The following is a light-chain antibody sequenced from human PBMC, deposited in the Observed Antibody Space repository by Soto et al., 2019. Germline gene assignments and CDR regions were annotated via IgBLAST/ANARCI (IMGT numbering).Light chain of an antibody. CDR2: AAS. V-gene: IGKV1-39*01. Sequence: DIQMTQSPSSLSASVGDRVTITCRASQSISSYLNWYQQKPGKAPKLLIYAASSLQSGVPSRFSGSGSGTDFTLTISRLQPEDFATYYCQQSYSTPPETFGQGTKVEIK. J-gene: IGKJ1*01. CDR1: QSISSY. CDR3: QQSYSTPPET.